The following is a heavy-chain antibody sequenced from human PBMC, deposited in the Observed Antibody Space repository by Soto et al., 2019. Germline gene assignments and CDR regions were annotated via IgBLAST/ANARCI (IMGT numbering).Heavy chain of an antibody. CDR2: INRGGST. V-gene: IGHV4-34*01. CDR1: GGSFSGNY. Sequence: QVQLQPWGAGLLKPSETLSLTCAVYGGSFSGNYWSWIRQPPGKRLEWIGEINRGGSTNYNPSLESRVTISADTSKNQFSLKVSSVTAADTAVYYCARGYGSGSYFAYWGQGTLVTVSS. D-gene: IGHD3-10*01. CDR3: ARGYGSGSYFAY. J-gene: IGHJ4*02.